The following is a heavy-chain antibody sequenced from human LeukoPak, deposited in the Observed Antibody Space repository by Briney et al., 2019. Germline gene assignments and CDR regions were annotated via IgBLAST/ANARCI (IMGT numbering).Heavy chain of an antibody. CDR2: IYSGGST. Sequence: QPGGSPRLSCAASGFTVTSNYMSWVRQAPGKGLEWVSVIYSGGSTYYADSVKGRFTISRDNSKNTLYLQMNSLRAEDTAVYYCARSLCSKLATIGYWGQGTLVTVSS. D-gene: IGHD5-12*01. J-gene: IGHJ4*02. CDR1: GFTVTSNY. V-gene: IGHV3-66*02. CDR3: ARSLCSKLATIGY.